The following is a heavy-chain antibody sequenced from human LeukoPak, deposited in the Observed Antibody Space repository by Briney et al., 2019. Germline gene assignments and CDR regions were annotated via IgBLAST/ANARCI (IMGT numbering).Heavy chain of an antibody. D-gene: IGHD1-26*01. Sequence: GSLRLSCAAPGFTFSRYGMHWVRQAPGKGLEWVAVIWYDGSNEYYADSVKGRFTIFRDNSKNTLHLQMNSLRAEDTAVYYCARPLVGDALDYWGQGTLVTVSS. V-gene: IGHV3-33*01. CDR1: GFTFSRYG. CDR2: IWYDGSNE. J-gene: IGHJ4*02. CDR3: ARPLVGDALDY.